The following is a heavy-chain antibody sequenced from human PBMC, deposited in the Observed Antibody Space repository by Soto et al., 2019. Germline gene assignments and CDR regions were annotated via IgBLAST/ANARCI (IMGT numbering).Heavy chain of an antibody. Sequence: PGGSLRLSCTTSGFTFSSYGMHWVRQTPGKGLEWVAGIIYDGTNKYYAESVKGRFTISRDNSKQTLYLQMSSLRPDDTAVYYCAKRKGQNYDFWSGYYFDYWGQGTRVTVSS. CDR1: GFTFSSYG. CDR3: AKRKGQNYDFWSGYYFDY. V-gene: IGHV3-30*19. J-gene: IGHJ4*02. CDR2: IIYDGTNK. D-gene: IGHD3-3*01.